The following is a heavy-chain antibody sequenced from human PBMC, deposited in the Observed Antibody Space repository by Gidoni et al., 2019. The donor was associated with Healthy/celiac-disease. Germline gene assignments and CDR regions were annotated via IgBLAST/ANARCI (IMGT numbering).Heavy chain of an antibody. Sequence: EVQLVESGGGVVRPGGSLRLSCAAPGFPFDDYGMSWVRQGPGKGREWVSGINWNGGSTGYADSVKGRFTISRDNAKNSLYLQMNSLRAEDTALYYCARDRTTVRNFDYWGQGTLVTVSS. CDR2: INWNGGST. CDR1: GFPFDDYG. J-gene: IGHJ4*02. D-gene: IGHD4-17*01. CDR3: ARDRTTVRNFDY. V-gene: IGHV3-20*04.